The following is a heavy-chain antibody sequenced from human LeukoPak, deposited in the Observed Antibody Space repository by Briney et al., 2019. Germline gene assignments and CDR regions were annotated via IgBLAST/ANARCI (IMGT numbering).Heavy chain of an antibody. V-gene: IGHV3-30*18. D-gene: IGHD6-13*01. Sequence: GRSLRLSCAASGFTFSSYGMHWVRQAPGKGLEWVAVISYDGSNKYYADSVKGRFTISRDNSKNTLYLQMNSLRAEDTAVYYCAKGSSGSSRSAFDIWGQGTMVAVSS. CDR2: ISYDGSNK. CDR1: GFTFSSYG. CDR3: AKGSSGSSRSAFDI. J-gene: IGHJ3*02.